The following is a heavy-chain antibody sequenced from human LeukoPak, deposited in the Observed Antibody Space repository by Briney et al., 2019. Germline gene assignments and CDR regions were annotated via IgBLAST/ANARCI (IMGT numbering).Heavy chain of an antibody. CDR1: GFTFSSYG. Sequence: GGSLRLSCAASGFTFSSYGMSWVRQAPGKGLEWVSAISGSGGSTYYADSVKGRFTISRDNSKNTLYLQMNSLRAEDTAVYYCARDGASDFWSGYPPMGWFDPWGQGTLVTVSS. J-gene: IGHJ5*02. D-gene: IGHD3-3*01. CDR2: ISGSGGST. CDR3: ARDGASDFWSGYPPMGWFDP. V-gene: IGHV3-23*01.